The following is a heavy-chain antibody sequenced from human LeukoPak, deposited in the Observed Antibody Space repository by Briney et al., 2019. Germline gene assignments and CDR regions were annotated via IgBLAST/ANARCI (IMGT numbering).Heavy chain of an antibody. CDR1: GGSISSSSYY. J-gene: IGHJ4*02. Sequence: PSETLSLTCTVSGGSISSSSYYWGWIRQPPGKGLGWIGSIYYSGSTYYNPSLKSRVTISVDTSKNQFSLKLSSVTAADTAVYYCARGRAVADPFDYWGQGTLVTVSS. V-gene: IGHV4-39*07. CDR3: ARGRAVADPFDY. D-gene: IGHD6-19*01. CDR2: IYYSGST.